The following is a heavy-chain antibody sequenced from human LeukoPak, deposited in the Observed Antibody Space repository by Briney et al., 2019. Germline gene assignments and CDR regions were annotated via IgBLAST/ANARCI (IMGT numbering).Heavy chain of an antibody. D-gene: IGHD4-17*01. CDR3: ARRTVTTPPGFDY. CDR1: GYSSTSYW. V-gene: IGHV5-51*01. CDR2: IYPGDSDT. J-gene: IGHJ4*02. Sequence: GESLKISCKGSGYSSTSYWIGWVRQMPGKGLEWMGIIYPGDSDTRYSPSFQGQVTISADKSISTAYLQWSSLKASDTAMYYCARRTVTTPPGFDYWGQGTLVTVSS.